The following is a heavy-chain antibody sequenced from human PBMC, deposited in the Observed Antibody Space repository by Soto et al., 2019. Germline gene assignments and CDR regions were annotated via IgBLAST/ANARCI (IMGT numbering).Heavy chain of an antibody. Sequence: GASVKVSCKASGYTFTSYGISWVRQAPGQGLEWMGWISAYNGNTNYAQKLQGRVTMTPDTSTSTAYMELRSLRSDDTAVYYCARGPLPYYYDSSGYQRVVDYWGQGPLVTVSS. D-gene: IGHD3-22*01. J-gene: IGHJ4*02. CDR2: ISAYNGNT. V-gene: IGHV1-18*01. CDR1: GYTFTSYG. CDR3: ARGPLPYYYDSSGYQRVVDY.